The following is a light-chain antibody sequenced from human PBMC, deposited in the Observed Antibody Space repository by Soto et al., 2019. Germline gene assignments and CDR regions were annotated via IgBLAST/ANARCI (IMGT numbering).Light chain of an antibody. V-gene: IGLV2-14*01. Sequence: QSALTQPASVSGSPGQSITISCTGTSSDVGGYNYVSWYQQRPGKAPKLMIYDVSNRPSGVSNRFSGSKSGNTASLTIAGLQAEDEADYYCSSYTSSSTLWVFGGGTKVTVL. CDR3: SSYTSSSTLWV. J-gene: IGLJ3*02. CDR1: SSDVGGYNY. CDR2: DVS.